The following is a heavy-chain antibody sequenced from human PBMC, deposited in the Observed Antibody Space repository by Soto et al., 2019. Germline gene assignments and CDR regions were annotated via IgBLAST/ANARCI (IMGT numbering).Heavy chain of an antibody. CDR3: TRDDYSGYDFRRDYYYYGMDV. CDR2: IKSKTDGGTT. J-gene: IGHJ6*02. V-gene: IGHV3-15*07. D-gene: IGHD5-12*01. CDR1: GFTFSNAW. Sequence: PGGSLRLSCAASGFTFSNAWINWVRQAPGKGLEWVGRIKSKTDGGTTDFAAPVKGRFAISRDDSKDMVYLQMNSLKTEDTGIYYCTRDDYSGYDFRRDYYYYGMDVWGQGTTVTVSS.